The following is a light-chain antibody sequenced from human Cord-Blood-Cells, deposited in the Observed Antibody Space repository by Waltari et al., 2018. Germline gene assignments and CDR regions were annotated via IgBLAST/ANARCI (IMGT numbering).Light chain of an antibody. CDR2: AAS. Sequence: DIQMTQTPSSLSASVGDRVTITCRASQSISSYLNWYQQKPEKAPKLLIYAASSLQSGVPSRFSGSGSGRDFTLTISSLQPEDFATYYCQQSYSTPWTFGQGTKVEIK. CDR1: QSISSY. CDR3: QQSYSTPWT. J-gene: IGKJ1*01. V-gene: IGKV1-39*01.